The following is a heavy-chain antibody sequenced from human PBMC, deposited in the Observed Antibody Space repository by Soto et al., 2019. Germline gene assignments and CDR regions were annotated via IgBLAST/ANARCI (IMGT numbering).Heavy chain of an antibody. Sequence: QVQLQESGPGLVKPSGTLSLTCAVSSGSISSSNWWSWVRQPPGKGLEWIGEIYHSGSTNYNPSLKSRVTISVDNSKNQFSLKLSSVTAADTAVSYCARADYDYIWGSPDWGQGTLVTVSS. J-gene: IGHJ4*02. CDR2: IYHSGST. CDR3: ARADYDYIWGSPD. V-gene: IGHV4-4*02. CDR1: SGSISSSNW. D-gene: IGHD3-16*01.